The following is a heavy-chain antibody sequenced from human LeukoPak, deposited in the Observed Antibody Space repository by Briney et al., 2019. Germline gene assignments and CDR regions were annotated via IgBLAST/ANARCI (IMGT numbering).Heavy chain of an antibody. CDR1: GFTFSSYA. Sequence: GGSLRLTCAASGFTFSSYAMSWVRQAPGKGLEWVSAISGSGGSTYYADSVKGRFTISRDNSKNTLYLQMNSLRAEDTAVYYCSKHATSGTYGTFDYWGQGTLVIVSS. D-gene: IGHD3-10*01. CDR3: SKHATSGTYGTFDY. V-gene: IGHV3-23*01. J-gene: IGHJ4*02. CDR2: ISGSGGST.